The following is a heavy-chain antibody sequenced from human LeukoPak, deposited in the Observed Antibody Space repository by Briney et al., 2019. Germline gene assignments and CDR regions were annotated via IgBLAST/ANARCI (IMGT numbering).Heavy chain of an antibody. CDR1: GTTFSRSA. V-gene: IGHV1-69*05. Sequence: GASVKVSCKASGTTFSRSAISWVRQAPGQGREWMGGVIPILGTTNYAQKFQDRVSITTDESTSTAYMEVSSLRSVDTAVYYCARDDGSATLGFDSWGQGTLVTVSS. CDR3: ARDDGSATLGFDS. D-gene: IGHD1-26*01. J-gene: IGHJ4*02. CDR2: VIPILGTT.